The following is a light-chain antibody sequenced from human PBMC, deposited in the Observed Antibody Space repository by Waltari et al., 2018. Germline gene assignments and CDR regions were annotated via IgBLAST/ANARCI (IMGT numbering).Light chain of an antibody. CDR2: AAS. CDR3: QQYNNWPYT. V-gene: IGKV3-15*01. Sequence: DIVMTQSPATLSVSLGERATFSCRASQTVSSHLACFQQKPGQAPRLLISAASTRATGIPTKFSGSGSGTEFTLTIDSLQSEDFALYFCQQYNNWPYTFGQGTKLEIK. CDR1: QTVSSH. J-gene: IGKJ2*01.